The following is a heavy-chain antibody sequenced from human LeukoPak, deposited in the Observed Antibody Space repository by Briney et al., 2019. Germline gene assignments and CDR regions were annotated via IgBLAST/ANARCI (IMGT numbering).Heavy chain of an antibody. V-gene: IGHV3-53*01. D-gene: IGHD1-14*01. CDR1: GFTVSSNY. CDR3: ARDPSTAPGY. J-gene: IGHJ4*02. CDR2: IYSGGST. Sequence: PGGSLRLSCAASGFTVSSNYMSWVRQAPGKGLEWVSVIYSGGSTYYADSVKGRLTISRDNSKNTLYLQMNSLRAEDTAVYYCARDPSTAPGYWGQGTLVTVSS.